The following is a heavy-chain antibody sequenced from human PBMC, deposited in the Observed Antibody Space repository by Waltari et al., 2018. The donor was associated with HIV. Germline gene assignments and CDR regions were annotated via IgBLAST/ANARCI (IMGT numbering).Heavy chain of an antibody. CDR1: GFTFSTYK. V-gene: IGHV3-21*03. CDR2: ISSVGSYI. D-gene: IGHD3-16*02. J-gene: IGHJ4*02. Sequence: EVQLVESGGGLVKPGGSLSLSCAASGFTFSTYKMNWVRQAPGRGLEWVSYISSVGSYIYYPDSFKCRFTISRDNAKNSLYLQMNSLRAEDTAVYYCAGGGYDYAWGTYRPFDYWGQGTLVTVSS. CDR3: AGGGYDYAWGTYRPFDY.